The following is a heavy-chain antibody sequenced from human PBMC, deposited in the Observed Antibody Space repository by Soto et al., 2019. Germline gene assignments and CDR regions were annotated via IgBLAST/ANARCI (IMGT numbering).Heavy chain of an antibody. J-gene: IGHJ4*02. V-gene: IGHV3-9*01. CDR2: ISWNSGSI. CDR3: AKDRGLVLSFYFDY. D-gene: IGHD6-19*01. CDR1: GFTFADYA. Sequence: EVQLVESGGGLVQPGRSLRLSCAASGFTFADYAMHWVRQAPGKGLEWVSGISWNSGSIGYAVSVKGRFTISRDNAKNSLYLQMNSLRAEDTALYYCAKDRGLVLSFYFDYWGQGTLVTVSS.